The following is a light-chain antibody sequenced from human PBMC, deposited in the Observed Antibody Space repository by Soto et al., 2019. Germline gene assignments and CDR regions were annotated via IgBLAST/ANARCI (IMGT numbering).Light chain of an antibody. CDR2: EVS. Sequence: LTQPASVSGSPGQSITISCTGTSSDVGTYKYVSWYQQQPGKAPKLLIYEVSNRPSGVSNRFSGSKSGNTASLTISGLQAEDEADYYCSSYTSDVFGSGTKVTVL. V-gene: IGLV2-14*01. J-gene: IGLJ1*01. CDR1: SSDVGTYKY. CDR3: SSYTSDV.